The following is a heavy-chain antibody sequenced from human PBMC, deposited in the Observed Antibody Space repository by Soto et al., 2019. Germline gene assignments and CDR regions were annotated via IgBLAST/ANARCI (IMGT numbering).Heavy chain of an antibody. D-gene: IGHD4-17*01. J-gene: IGHJ4*02. CDR1: GYSFTSYW. CDR3: ARRNDYGNYDFDY. Sequence: GESLKISCKASGYSFTSYWVAWVRQMPGKGLEWMGIIYPGDPATTYSPSFQGQVTISADKSTSTAYLQWSSLEASDTAMYYCARRNDYGNYDFDYWGQGTLVTVSS. V-gene: IGHV5-51*01. CDR2: IYPGDPAT.